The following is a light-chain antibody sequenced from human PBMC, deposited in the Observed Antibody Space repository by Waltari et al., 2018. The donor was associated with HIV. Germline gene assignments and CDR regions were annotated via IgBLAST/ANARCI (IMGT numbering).Light chain of an antibody. J-gene: IGKJ1*01. Sequence: DIQMTQSPSTLSASVGDRVTNPCRASHSVSTRVAWYQQKPGKAPKLLIYGASSLKSAVPSRFSGSGSGTEFTLTISGLQPDDFATYYCQQYRYSPWTFGQGTKVDI. V-gene: IGKV1-5*03. CDR3: QQYRYSPWT. CDR1: HSVSTR. CDR2: GAS.